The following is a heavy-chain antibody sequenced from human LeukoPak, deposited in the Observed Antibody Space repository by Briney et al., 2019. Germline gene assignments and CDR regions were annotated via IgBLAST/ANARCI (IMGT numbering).Heavy chain of an antibody. J-gene: IGHJ4*02. CDR1: GVSISSYY. CDR3: ARGTRNFDY. CDR2: IYYSGST. V-gene: IGHV4-59*08. D-gene: IGHD3/OR15-3a*01. Sequence: SETLSLTCTVSGVSISSYYWSWIRHPPGKGLEWIGYIYYSGSTNYNPSLKSRVTISVDTSKNQFSLKLSSVTAADTAVYYCARGTRNFDYWGQGTLVTVSS.